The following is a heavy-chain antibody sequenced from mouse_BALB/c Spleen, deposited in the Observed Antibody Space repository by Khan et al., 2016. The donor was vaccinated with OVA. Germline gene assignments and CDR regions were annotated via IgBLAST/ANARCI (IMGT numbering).Heavy chain of an antibody. Sequence: VQLKESGPGLVKPSQSLSLTCTVTDYSITSEYAWNWIRQFPGNKLEWMGYISYSGSTSYHPSLKSRISFTRATSKNQFFLQLNSVTPEDTATYYCARSVYYADAYAMDYWGQGTSVTVSS. V-gene: IGHV3-2*02. CDR1: DYSITSEYA. CDR2: ISYSGST. CDR3: ARSVYYADAYAMDY. D-gene: IGHD2-13*01. J-gene: IGHJ4*01.